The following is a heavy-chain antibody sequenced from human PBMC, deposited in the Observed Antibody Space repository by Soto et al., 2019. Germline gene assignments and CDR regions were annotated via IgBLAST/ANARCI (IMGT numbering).Heavy chain of an antibody. Sequence: ASVKVSCKASGYTFTGYYMHWVRQAPGQGLEWMGWINPNSGGTNYAQKLQGRVTMTTDTSTSTAYMELRSLRSDDTAVYYCARDLEGLRGPNWFDPWGQGTLVTVSS. CDR2: INPNSGGT. CDR3: ARDLEGLRGPNWFDP. V-gene: IGHV1-2*02. CDR1: GYTFTGYY. J-gene: IGHJ5*02.